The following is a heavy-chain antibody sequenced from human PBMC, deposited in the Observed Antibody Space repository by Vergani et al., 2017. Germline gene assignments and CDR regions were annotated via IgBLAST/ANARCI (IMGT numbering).Heavy chain of an antibody. Sequence: EVQLLESGGGLVQPGGSLRLSCAASGFTFSSYAMSWVRQAPGKGLEWVSAISGSGGSTYYADSVKGRFTISRDNSKTTLYLQMNSLIAEDTAVYYCANDYYDSSGYYYDAVVFDYWGQGTLVTVSS. J-gene: IGHJ4*02. D-gene: IGHD3-22*01. V-gene: IGHV3-23*01. CDR1: GFTFSSYA. CDR3: ANDYYDSSGYYYDAVVFDY. CDR2: ISGSGGST.